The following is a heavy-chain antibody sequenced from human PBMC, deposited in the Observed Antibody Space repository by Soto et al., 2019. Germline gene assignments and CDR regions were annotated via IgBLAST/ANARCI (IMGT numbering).Heavy chain of an antibody. CDR1: GGSVSSISNY. Sequence: QVQLQESGPGLVKPSETLSLTCTVSGGSVSSISNYWSWIRQPPGKGLEWIGYIYFSGTTNYNPSLKSRVTISLDTSKNQFSLKLSSVTAADTAVYYCAREGYSYAYFDYWGQGTLVTVSS. D-gene: IGHD5-18*01. J-gene: IGHJ4*02. CDR3: AREGYSYAYFDY. CDR2: IYFSGTT. V-gene: IGHV4-61*01.